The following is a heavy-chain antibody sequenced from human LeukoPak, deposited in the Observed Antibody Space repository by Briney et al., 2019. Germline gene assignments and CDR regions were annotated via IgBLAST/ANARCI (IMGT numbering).Heavy chain of an antibody. V-gene: IGHV3-23*01. J-gene: IGHJ6*03. D-gene: IGHD2-2*01. CDR3: AKALEDIVVVPAAPANYMDV. CDR1: GFTFSSYA. CDR2: ISGSGGST. Sequence: TGGSLRLSCAASGFTFSSYAMSWVRQAPGKGLEWVSAISGSGGSTYYADSVKGRFTISRDNSKNTLYLQMNSLRAEDTAVYYCAKALEDIVVVPAAPANYMDVWGKGTTVTVSS.